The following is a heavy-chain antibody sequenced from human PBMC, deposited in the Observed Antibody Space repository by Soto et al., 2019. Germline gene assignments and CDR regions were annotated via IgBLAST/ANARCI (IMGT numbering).Heavy chain of an antibody. CDR2: IMPIFRAP. J-gene: IGHJ6*02. Sequence: QVQLVQSGAEVKKPGSSVKVSCKASGGAFSDYAFSWVRQAPGQGLEWLGGIMPIFRAPDYAQKFQGRVTITADEFTRTAYMEMNSLRSEDTAVYYCASWLKGTDIGNYYYGMDVCGQGTTVTVS. V-gene: IGHV1-69*12. D-gene: IGHD2-21*02. CDR1: GGAFSDYA. CDR3: ASWLKGTDIGNYYYGMDV.